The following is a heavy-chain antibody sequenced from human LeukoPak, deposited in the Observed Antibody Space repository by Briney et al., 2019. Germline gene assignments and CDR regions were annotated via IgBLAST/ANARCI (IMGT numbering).Heavy chain of an antibody. CDR1: GFTFSSYS. D-gene: IGHD6-25*01. CDR3: AASSGFDY. CDR2: IRSRAYGGAA. Sequence: GGSLRLSCAASGFTFSSYSMSWVRQAPGKGLEWVGYIRSRAYGGAAEYAASVKGRFTITRDDSKSIAYLQMSSLNIEDTAVYYCAASSGFDYWGQGTLVTVSS. J-gene: IGHJ4*02. V-gene: IGHV3-49*04.